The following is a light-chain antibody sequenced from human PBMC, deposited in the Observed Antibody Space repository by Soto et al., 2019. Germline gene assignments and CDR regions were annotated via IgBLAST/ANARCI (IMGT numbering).Light chain of an antibody. V-gene: IGKV1-39*01. Sequence: DIQMTQSPSFLSASVGDRVTITCRANQSIAKYLNWYQHDPGKAPKVLIYSASSLQSGVPSRFSGSGSGTDFTLTVDSLQPEDFATYYCQQSYRTPLTFGGGTKVDIK. CDR1: QSIAKY. J-gene: IGKJ4*01. CDR3: QQSYRTPLT. CDR2: SAS.